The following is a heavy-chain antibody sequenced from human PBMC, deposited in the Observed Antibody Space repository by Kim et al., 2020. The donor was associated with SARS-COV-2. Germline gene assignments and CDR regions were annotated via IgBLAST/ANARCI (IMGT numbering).Heavy chain of an antibody. CDR2: IWYDGSRT. CDR3: AGESSGYPDC. Sequence: GGSLRLSCVSSGFIFSSYGFHWVRQAPGKGLEWVSNIWYDGSRTYYADSVEGRFTVSRDYSNNTLYLQINSLRAEDTALYYCAGESSGYPDCWGQGTLVTVSS. V-gene: IGHV3-33*01. CDR1: GFIFSSYG. D-gene: IGHD3-22*01. J-gene: IGHJ4*02.